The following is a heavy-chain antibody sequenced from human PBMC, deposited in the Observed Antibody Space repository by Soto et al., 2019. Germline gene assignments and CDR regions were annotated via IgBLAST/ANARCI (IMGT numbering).Heavy chain of an antibody. Sequence: QVQLVESGGGVVQPGRSLRLSCAASGFTFSSYGMHWVRQAPGKGLEWVAVISYDGSNKYYADSVKGRFTISRDNSKKRLYLQMNSLRAEETAVYYCAGVPAAIDDYWGQGTLVTGAS. CDR1: GFTFSSYG. CDR2: ISYDGSNK. D-gene: IGHD2-2*01. CDR3: AGVPAAIDDY. J-gene: IGHJ4*02. V-gene: IGHV3-30*03.